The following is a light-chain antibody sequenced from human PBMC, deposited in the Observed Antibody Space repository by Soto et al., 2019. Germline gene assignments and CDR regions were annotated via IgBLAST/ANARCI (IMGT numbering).Light chain of an antibody. CDR3: GSYTSSNTLV. V-gene: IGLV2-14*03. CDR1: SSDVGGYNY. Sequence: QSVLTQTASVSGSPGQSITISCTGTSSDVGGYNYVSWYQQHPGKAPKLLIYEVTYRPSGVSNRFSGSKSGNTASLTISGLQAEDEADYFCGSYTSSNTLVFGTGTKLTVL. J-gene: IGLJ1*01. CDR2: EVT.